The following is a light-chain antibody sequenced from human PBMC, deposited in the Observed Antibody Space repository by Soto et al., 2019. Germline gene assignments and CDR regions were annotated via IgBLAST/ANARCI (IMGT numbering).Light chain of an antibody. CDR1: SSDVGSYNL. Sequence: QSAVTQPASVSGSPGQSITISCTGTSSDVGSYNLVSWYQQHPGKAPKLMIYEVSKRPSGVSNRFSGSKSGNTASLTISGLQAEDEADYYCCSYVGSSTFRNVFGTGTKVTV. J-gene: IGLJ1*01. V-gene: IGLV2-23*02. CDR3: CSYVGSSTFRNV. CDR2: EVS.